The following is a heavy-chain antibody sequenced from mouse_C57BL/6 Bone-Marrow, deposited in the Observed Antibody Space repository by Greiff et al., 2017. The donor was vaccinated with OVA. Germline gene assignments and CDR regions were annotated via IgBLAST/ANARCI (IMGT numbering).Heavy chain of an antibody. V-gene: IGHV1-55*01. D-gene: IGHD1-1*01. CDR1: GYTFTSYW. Sequence: VQVVESGAELVKPGASVKMSCKASGYTFTSYWLTWVKPRPGHGLEWIGDIYPGSGSTNYNEKFKSKATLTVDTSSSTAYMQLSSLTSEDSAVYYCARRTTVRAMDYWGQGTSVTVSS. J-gene: IGHJ4*01. CDR3: ARRTTVRAMDY. CDR2: IYPGSGST.